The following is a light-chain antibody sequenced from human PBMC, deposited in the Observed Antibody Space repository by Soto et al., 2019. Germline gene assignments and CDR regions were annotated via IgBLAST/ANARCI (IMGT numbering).Light chain of an antibody. CDR2: DVS. CDR3: SSYTSSSTV. CDR1: SSDVGGYNY. J-gene: IGLJ7*01. V-gene: IGLV2-14*01. Sequence: QSVLTQPASVSGSPGQSITIYCTGTSSDVGGYNYVSWYQQHPGKAPKLMIYDVSNRPSGVSNRFSGSKSGNTASLTISGLQAEDEADYYCSSYTSSSTVFGGGTQLTVL.